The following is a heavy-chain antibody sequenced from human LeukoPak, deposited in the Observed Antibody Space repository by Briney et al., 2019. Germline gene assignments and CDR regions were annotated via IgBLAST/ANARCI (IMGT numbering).Heavy chain of an antibody. V-gene: IGHV3-30*18. CDR2: ISYDGANK. D-gene: IGHD3-3*01. Sequence: GGSLRLSCAASGFTFANYVTHWVRQAPGKGLEWVALISYDGANKYYADSVKGRFTTSRDNSKNTLYLQMNSLRPEDTAVYYCAKVGHYHDFDYWGQGTLVTVSS. J-gene: IGHJ4*02. CDR3: AKVGHYHDFDY. CDR1: GFTFANYV.